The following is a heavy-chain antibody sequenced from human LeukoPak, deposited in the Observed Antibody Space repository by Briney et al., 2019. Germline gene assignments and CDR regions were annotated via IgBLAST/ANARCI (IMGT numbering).Heavy chain of an antibody. CDR2: ISSSSSTI. Sequence: GGSLRLSCAASGFTFSSYSMNWVRQAPGKGLEWVSYISSSSSTIYYADSVKGRFTISRYNAKKSMYLQMNSLRAEDTAVYYCARDLYYDSWSGYYKGAFDIWGQGTMVTVSS. CDR1: GFTFSSYS. J-gene: IGHJ3*02. CDR3: ARDLYYDSWSGYYKGAFDI. V-gene: IGHV3-48*01. D-gene: IGHD3-3*01.